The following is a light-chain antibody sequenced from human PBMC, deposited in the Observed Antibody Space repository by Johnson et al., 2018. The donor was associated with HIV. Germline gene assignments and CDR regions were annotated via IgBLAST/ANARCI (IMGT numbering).Light chain of an antibody. Sequence: QSVLTQPPSVSAAPGQKVTISCSGSSSNIGNNYLSWYQQLPGTAPKLLIYENNNRPLGIPDRFSGSKSGTSATLGITGLQTGDEADFYCGTWDTSLSAFVFGTGTKVTV. V-gene: IGLV1-51*02. CDR3: GTWDTSLSAFV. J-gene: IGLJ1*01. CDR2: ENN. CDR1: SSNIGNNY.